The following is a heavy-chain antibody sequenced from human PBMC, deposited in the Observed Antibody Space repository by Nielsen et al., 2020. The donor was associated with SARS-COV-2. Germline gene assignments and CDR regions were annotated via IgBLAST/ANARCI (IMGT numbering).Heavy chain of an antibody. V-gene: IGHV3-73*01. J-gene: IGHJ4*02. Sequence: GGSLRLSCAASGFTFSGSAMHWVRQASGKGLEWVGRIRSKANSYATAYAASVKGRFTISRDDSKNTAYLQMNSLKTEDTAVYYCTRPSSKLGLDYWGQGTLVTVSS. D-gene: IGHD1-7*01. CDR2: IRSKANSYAT. CDR1: GFTFSGSA. CDR3: TRPSSKLGLDY.